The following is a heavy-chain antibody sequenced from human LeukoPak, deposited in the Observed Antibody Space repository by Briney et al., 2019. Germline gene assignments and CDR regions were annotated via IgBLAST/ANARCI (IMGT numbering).Heavy chain of an antibody. V-gene: IGHV4-39*07. CDR3: ARRIAVAPYYFDY. Sequence: PSETLSLTCTVSGGSISSGDYYWSWIRQPPGKGLEWIGEINHSGSTNYNPSLKSRVTISVDTSKNQFSLKLSSVTAADTAVYYRARRIAVAPYYFDYWGQGTLVTVSS. CDR2: INHSGST. CDR1: GGSISSGDYY. J-gene: IGHJ4*02. D-gene: IGHD6-19*01.